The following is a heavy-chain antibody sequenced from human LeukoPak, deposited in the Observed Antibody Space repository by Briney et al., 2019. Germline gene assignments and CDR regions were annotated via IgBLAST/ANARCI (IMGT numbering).Heavy chain of an antibody. CDR1: GFTFSSYE. J-gene: IGHJ6*04. Sequence: GALRLSCAASGFTFSSYEMNWARQAPGKGLEWVSYISSSGSTIYYADSVKGRFTVSRDNAKNSLYLQMNSLRAEDTAVYYCAELGITMIGGVWGKGTTVTISS. D-gene: IGHD3-10*02. V-gene: IGHV3-48*03. CDR2: ISSSGSTI. CDR3: AELGITMIGGV.